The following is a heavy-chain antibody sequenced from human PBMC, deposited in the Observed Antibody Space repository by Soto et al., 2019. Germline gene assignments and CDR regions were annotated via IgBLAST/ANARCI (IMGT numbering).Heavy chain of an antibody. Sequence: GGSLRLSCAASGFTFSSYGMHWVRQAPGKGLEWVAVIWYDGSNKYYADSVKGRFTISRDNSKNTLYLQMNSLRAEDTAVYYCARDRYSNYGGANGFDPWGQGTLVTVSS. CDR3: ARDRYSNYGGANGFDP. D-gene: IGHD4-4*01. V-gene: IGHV3-33*01. CDR2: IWYDGSNK. J-gene: IGHJ5*02. CDR1: GFTFSSYG.